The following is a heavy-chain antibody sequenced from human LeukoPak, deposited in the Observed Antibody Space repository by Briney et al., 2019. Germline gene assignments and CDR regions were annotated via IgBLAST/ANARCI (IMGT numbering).Heavy chain of an antibody. CDR2: INSDGSST. D-gene: IGHD6-19*01. V-gene: IGHV3-74*01. CDR1: VFTFSSYW. J-gene: IGHJ4*02. Sequence: GGCLRLPCAASVFTFSSYWMHWVRHAPWKGLVWVLRINSDGSSTSYADSVKGRFTISRDNAKNTLYLQMNSLRAEDTAVYYCARGSDGSGWSDYWGQGTLVTVSS. CDR3: ARGSDGSGWSDY.